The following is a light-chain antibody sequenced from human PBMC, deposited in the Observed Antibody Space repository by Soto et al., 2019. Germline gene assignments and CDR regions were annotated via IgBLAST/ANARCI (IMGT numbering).Light chain of an antibody. V-gene: IGKV3-11*01. Sequence: EIVLTQSPATLSLSPGERATLSCRASQSVSNFLAWYQQKPGQAPRLLIYNAFNRATGIPARFSGSGSGTDFTLTISSLEPEDFAVYYCQQRSSWVTFGGGTKVEIK. CDR2: NAF. CDR1: QSVSNF. J-gene: IGKJ4*01. CDR3: QQRSSWVT.